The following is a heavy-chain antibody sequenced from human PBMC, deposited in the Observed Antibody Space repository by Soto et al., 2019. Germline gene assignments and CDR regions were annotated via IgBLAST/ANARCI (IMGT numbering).Heavy chain of an antibody. Sequence: PGGSLRLSCAASGFTLSNYGMHWVRQTPGKGLEWVALILYDGSNKYYADSVKGRFTISRDNSKNTLYLQVSSLRAEDTAVYYCAKSRDAYNFYFYYGMDVWVQGTSVTVS. CDR3: AKSRDAYNFYFYYGMDV. CDR2: ILYDGSNK. J-gene: IGHJ6*02. D-gene: IGHD1-1*01. V-gene: IGHV3-30*18. CDR1: GFTLSNYG.